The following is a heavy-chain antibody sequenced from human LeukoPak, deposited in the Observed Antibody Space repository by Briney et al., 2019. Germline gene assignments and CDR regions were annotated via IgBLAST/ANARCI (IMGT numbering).Heavy chain of an antibody. CDR1: GFTFSSYW. Sequence: GGSLRLSCAASGFTFSSYWMTWVRQAPGEGLEWVANIKQDGSEKFYVDSVKGRFTISRDNAKSSLYLQMNSLRVEDTAVYYCARDFAIVVGATDYWGQGTLVTVSS. V-gene: IGHV3-7*01. CDR2: IKQDGSEK. D-gene: IGHD1-26*01. CDR3: ARDFAIVVGATDY. J-gene: IGHJ4*02.